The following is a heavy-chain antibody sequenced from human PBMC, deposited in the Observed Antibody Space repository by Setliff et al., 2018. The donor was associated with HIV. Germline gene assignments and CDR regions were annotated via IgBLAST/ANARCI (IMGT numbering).Heavy chain of an antibody. D-gene: IGHD2-15*01. V-gene: IGHV4-4*07. J-gene: IGHJ5*02. CDR1: GGSISSHY. CDR3: ARSSLHCGGGSCYLTWFDP. Sequence: SETLSLTCTVSGGSISSHYWSWIRQAAGKGLEWIGHFYTSGTTNYNPSLESRVTISVDTSKNQFSLKLNSVTAADTAVYYCARSSLHCGGGSCYLTWFDPWGQGTLVTVS. CDR2: FYTSGTT.